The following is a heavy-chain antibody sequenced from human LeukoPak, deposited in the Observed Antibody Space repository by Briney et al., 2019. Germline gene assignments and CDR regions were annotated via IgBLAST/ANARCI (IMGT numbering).Heavy chain of an antibody. J-gene: IGHJ4*02. D-gene: IGHD3-22*01. CDR2: IYYSGST. CDR3: ATGGYYYDSSGYSLDY. V-gene: IGHV4-59*12. CDR1: GGSISSYY. Sequence: SETLSLTCTVSGGSISSYYWSWIRQPPGKGLEWIGYIYYSGSTNYNPSLKSRVTISVDTSKNQFSLKLSSVTAADTAVYYCATGGYYYDSSGYSLDYWGRGTLVTVSS.